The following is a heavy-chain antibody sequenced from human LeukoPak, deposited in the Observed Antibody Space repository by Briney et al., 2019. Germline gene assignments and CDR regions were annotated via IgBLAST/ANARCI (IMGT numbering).Heavy chain of an antibody. V-gene: IGHV3-23*01. CDR1: GFTFSSYA. Sequence: GGSLRLSCAASGFTFSSYAMTWVRQAPGKGLEWVSTISGSGGGTYYADSVKGRFTISRDNSKNTLYLQMNSLRAEDTAVYYCAIDYGGNPFDYWGQGTLVTVSS. J-gene: IGHJ4*02. CDR3: AIDYGGNPFDY. CDR2: ISGSGGGT. D-gene: IGHD4-23*01.